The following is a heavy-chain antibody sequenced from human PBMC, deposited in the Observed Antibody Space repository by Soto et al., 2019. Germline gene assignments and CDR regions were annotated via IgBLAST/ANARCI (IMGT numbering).Heavy chain of an antibody. CDR1: GGTFSSYS. CDR3: AIDGGRHSGGMDY. V-gene: IGHV1-69*01. D-gene: IGHD2-15*01. Sequence: QVQLVQSGAEVKKPGSSVKVSCKASGGTFSSYSINWVRQAPGQGLEWMGEIIPIFGTANYAQKFQGRVTITADESTSKAYMELSTLRSEDAAVYYCAIDGGRHSGGMDYRGQGTLVTVSS. CDR2: IIPIFGTA. J-gene: IGHJ4*02.